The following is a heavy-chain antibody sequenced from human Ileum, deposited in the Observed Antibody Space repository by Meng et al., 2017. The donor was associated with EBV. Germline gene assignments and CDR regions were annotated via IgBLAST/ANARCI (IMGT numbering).Heavy chain of an antibody. D-gene: IGHD4-23*01. CDR1: GGSISSGGHS. CDR2: IQHSGST. CDR3: ARAHPVVYFFDY. Sequence: LLQASGARLVKPSQTLSLTCAVSGGSISSGGHSWSWIRQPPGKGLEWIGDIQHSGSTYYNPSLKSRVTISVDRSRNQFSLKLGSVTAADTAVYYCARAHPVVYFFDYWGQGTLVTVSS. V-gene: IGHV4-30-2*01. J-gene: IGHJ4*02.